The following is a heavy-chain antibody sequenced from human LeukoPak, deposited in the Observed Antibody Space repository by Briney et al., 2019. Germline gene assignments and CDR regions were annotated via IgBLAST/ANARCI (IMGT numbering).Heavy chain of an antibody. CDR2: ISSSGSTT. CDR1: GFTFSTST. J-gene: IGHJ4*02. Sequence: GGSLRLSCAASGFTFSTSTMNWVRQAPGKGLEWISSISSSGSTTHYVDSVKGRLTISRDNAKNSLYLQMISLRVEDTAVYYCVRGDSRDYWGQGTLVTVSP. CDR3: VRGDSRDY. V-gene: IGHV3-48*04. D-gene: IGHD3-22*01.